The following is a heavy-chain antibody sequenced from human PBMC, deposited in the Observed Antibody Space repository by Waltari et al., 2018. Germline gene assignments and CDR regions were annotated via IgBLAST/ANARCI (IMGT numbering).Heavy chain of an antibody. Sequence: EVQLVESGGGLVQPGGSLELSGAASGFTLRRSWIHWVRQFPGKGLMWVSRINNDGSSTVYADSVKGRFTISRDDAKNTVSLQMNNLSAEDTALYYCARAGLLGAFDVWGQGTMVTVSS. D-gene: IGHD2-15*01. V-gene: IGHV3-74*03. CDR3: ARAGLLGAFDV. J-gene: IGHJ3*01. CDR1: GFTLRRSW. CDR2: INNDGSST.